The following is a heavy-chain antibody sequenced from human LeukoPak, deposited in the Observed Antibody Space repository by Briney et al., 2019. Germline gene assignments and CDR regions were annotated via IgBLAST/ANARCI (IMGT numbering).Heavy chain of an antibody. D-gene: IGHD2-15*01. Sequence: TGGSLRLSCSASGFTFSNYGMHWVRQAPGKGLEWVAFIRYDGTDKYYADSVKGRFTISRDNSKNTLYLQMNSLRPEDTAVYYCAKGVYYCSSSSCPQYYYYMDVWGKGTTVTVSS. CDR1: GFTFSNYG. CDR2: IRYDGTDK. J-gene: IGHJ6*03. CDR3: AKGVYYCSSSSCPQYYYYMDV. V-gene: IGHV3-30*02.